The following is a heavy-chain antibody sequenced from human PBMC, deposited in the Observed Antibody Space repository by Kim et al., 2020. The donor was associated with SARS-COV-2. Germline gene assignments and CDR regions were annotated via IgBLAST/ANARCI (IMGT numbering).Heavy chain of an antibody. Sequence: GGSLRLSCAASGFTFSSYDMHWVRQATGKGLEWVSAIGTAGDTYYPGSVKGRFTISRENAKNSLYLQMNSLRAGDTAVYYCARDHPGAPVWFGALRYFDLWGRGTLFTLSS. J-gene: IGHJ2*01. CDR3: ARDHPGAPVWFGALRYFDL. CDR2: IGTAGDT. D-gene: IGHD3-10*01. CDR1: GFTFSSYD. V-gene: IGHV3-13*01.